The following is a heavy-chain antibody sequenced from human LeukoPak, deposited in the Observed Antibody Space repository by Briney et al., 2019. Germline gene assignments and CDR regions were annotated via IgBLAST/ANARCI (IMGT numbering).Heavy chain of an antibody. CDR2: ISSSGSTI. CDR3: ARGAGSKFATLDNNWFDP. CDR1: GFTFSDYY. D-gene: IGHD3-3*02. J-gene: IGHJ5*02. Sequence: PGGSLRLSCAASGFTFSDYYTSWIRQAPGKGPEWVSYISSSGSTIYYADSVKGRFTISRDNAKNSLYLQMNSLRAEDTAVYYCARGAGSKFATLDNNWFDPWGQGTLVTVSS. V-gene: IGHV3-11*04.